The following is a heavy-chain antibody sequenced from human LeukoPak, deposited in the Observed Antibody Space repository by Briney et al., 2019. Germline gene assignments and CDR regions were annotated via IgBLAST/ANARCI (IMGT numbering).Heavy chain of an antibody. J-gene: IGHJ6*03. CDR1: GFTFSSYW. CDR3: ARSVTGTYYYYYYYMDV. Sequence: GGSLRPSCAASGFTFSSYWMSWVRQAPGKGLEWVANIKQDGSEKYYVDSVKGRFTISRDNAKNSLYLQMNSLRAEDTAVYYCARSVTGTYYYYYYYMDVSGKGTTVTVSS. CDR2: IKQDGSEK. D-gene: IGHD1-7*01. V-gene: IGHV3-7*01.